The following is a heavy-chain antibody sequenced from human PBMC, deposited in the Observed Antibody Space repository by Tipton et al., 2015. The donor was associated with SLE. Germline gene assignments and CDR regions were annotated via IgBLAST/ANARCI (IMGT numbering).Heavy chain of an antibody. CDR1: GGSISSYY. Sequence: GLVKPSETLSLTCTVSGGSISSYYWSWIRQPPGKGLEWIGYIYYSGSTNYNPSLKSRVTISVDTSKNHFSLKESSVTAADTAVYYCARDSPKGSHFDYWGQGTLVTVSS. J-gene: IGHJ4*02. V-gene: IGHV4-59*01. CDR2: IYYSGST. CDR3: ARDSPKGSHFDY.